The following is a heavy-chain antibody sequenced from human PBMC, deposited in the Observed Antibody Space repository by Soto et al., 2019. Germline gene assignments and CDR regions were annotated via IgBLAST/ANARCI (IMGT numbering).Heavy chain of an antibody. CDR1: GCSISSYY. D-gene: IGHD3-10*01. Sequence: SETLSLTCAFSGCSISSYYWSWIRQPPGKGLEWIGYIYGSGNTNYNPSLNSRVIISIDTSQNQLSLKLTSVTAADTAVYYCARPHGGPYAFDIWGRGTMVTVS. J-gene: IGHJ3*02. V-gene: IGHV4-59*01. CDR3: ARPHGGPYAFDI. CDR2: IYGSGNT.